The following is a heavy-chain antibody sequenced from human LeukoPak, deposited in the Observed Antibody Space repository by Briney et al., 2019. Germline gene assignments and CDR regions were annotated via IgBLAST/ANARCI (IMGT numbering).Heavy chain of an antibody. Sequence: ASVKVSCKTSGYPFSSYDINWVRQATGQGLEWMGWMNPNSANTGYAQNFQGRVTMTRNTSISTAYMELSSLRPEDTAVYYCARGWGSACNFIFGYYHYGMDVWGQGTTVTVSS. CDR2: MNPNSANT. J-gene: IGHJ6*02. D-gene: IGHD3-16*01. CDR1: GYPFSSYD. CDR3: ARGWGSACNFIFGYYHYGMDV. V-gene: IGHV1-8*02.